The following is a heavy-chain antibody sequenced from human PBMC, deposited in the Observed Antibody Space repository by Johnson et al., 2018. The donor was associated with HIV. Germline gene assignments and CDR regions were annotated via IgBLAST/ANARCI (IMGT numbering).Heavy chain of an antibody. CDR2: ISGSGGST. D-gene: IGHD6-13*01. J-gene: IGHJ3*01. V-gene: IGHV3-23*04. CDR1: GFTFSSYA. CDR3: AKEGGWDSREGAFDL. Sequence: VQLVESGGGLVQPGGSLRLSCGASGFTFSSYAMSWVRQAPGKGLEWVSAISGSGGSTYYADSVKGRFTISRDNSKNTLYLQMNRLRTEDTAVYYSAKEGGWDSREGAFDLWGQGTMVIVSS.